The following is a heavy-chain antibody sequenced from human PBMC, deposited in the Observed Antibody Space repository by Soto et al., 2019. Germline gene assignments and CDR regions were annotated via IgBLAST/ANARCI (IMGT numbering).Heavy chain of an antibody. J-gene: IGHJ3*02. CDR2: ITKSGGST. CDR1: GFTFYTYA. Sequence: GGSLRLSCAASGFTFYTYAVSWVRQAPGKGLEWVSGITKSGGSTYYADSVKGRFTISRDNSKNTLYLQMTSLRAEDTAVYYCVKDLLAVAAQPRVFEIWGQGTMVTVSS. V-gene: IGHV3-23*01. D-gene: IGHD6-19*01. CDR3: VKDLLAVAAQPRVFEI.